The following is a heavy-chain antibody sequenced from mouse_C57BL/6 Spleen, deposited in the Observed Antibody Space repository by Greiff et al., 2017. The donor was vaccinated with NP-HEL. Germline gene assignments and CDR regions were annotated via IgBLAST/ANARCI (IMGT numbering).Heavy chain of an antibody. CDR2: IDPSDSET. V-gene: IGHV1-52*01. J-gene: IGHJ2*01. Sequence: QVQLQQPGAELVRPGSSVKLSCKASGYTFTSYWMHWVKQRPIQGLEWIGNIDPSDSETHYNQKFKDKATLTVDKSSSTAYMQLSSLTSEDSAVYYCARARIYYYGSSSYYFDYWGQGTTLTVSS. CDR1: GYTFTSYW. D-gene: IGHD1-1*01. CDR3: ARARIYYYGSSSYYFDY.